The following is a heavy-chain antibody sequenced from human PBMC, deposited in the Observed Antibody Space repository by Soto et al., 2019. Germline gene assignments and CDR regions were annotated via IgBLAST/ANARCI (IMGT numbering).Heavy chain of an antibody. CDR3: ARDFTKSSSWPYYFDY. D-gene: IGHD6-13*01. CDR1: GYTFTTYG. Sequence: ASVKVSCKASGYTFTTYGISWVRQAPGQGFEWMGWISAYSGSTKFAQKLQGRVTMTTDTSTTTAYMELRSLTSDDTAVYYCARDFTKSSSWPYYFDYWGQGTLVTVSS. J-gene: IGHJ4*02. CDR2: ISAYSGST. V-gene: IGHV1-18*01.